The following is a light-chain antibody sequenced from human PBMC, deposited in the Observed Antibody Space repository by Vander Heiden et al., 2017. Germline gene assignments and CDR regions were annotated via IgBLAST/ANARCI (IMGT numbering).Light chain of an antibody. V-gene: IGLV1-40*01. Sequence: QSVLTHPPSVSGAPGQRVTISCTGSSSNIGAGYDVHWYQQLPRAAPKLLINVNTNRPSGVPDRFSGSKSGTSASLAITGLQAEDEADYYCQSYDSRLTGHVVFGGGTKLTVL. CDR2: VNT. CDR1: SSNIGAGYD. J-gene: IGLJ2*01. CDR3: QSYDSRLTGHVV.